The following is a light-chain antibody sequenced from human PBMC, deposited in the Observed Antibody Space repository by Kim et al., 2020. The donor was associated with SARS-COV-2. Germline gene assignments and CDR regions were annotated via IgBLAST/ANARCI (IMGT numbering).Light chain of an antibody. Sequence: GQSITISCTGTDSDVGGYNYVSWYQQHPGRAPKLTIYDVWNRPSGVSIRFSGSKSGNTASLTISGLQAEDEAEYYCCSYTSSSTMIFGGGTQLTVL. CDR1: DSDVGGYNY. J-gene: IGLJ2*01. CDR2: DVW. CDR3: CSYTSSSTMI. V-gene: IGLV2-14*03.